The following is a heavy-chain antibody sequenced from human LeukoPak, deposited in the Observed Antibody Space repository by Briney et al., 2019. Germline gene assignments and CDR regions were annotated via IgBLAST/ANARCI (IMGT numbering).Heavy chain of an antibody. CDR3: ARGTYYDILTGYQKDFFDY. J-gene: IGHJ4*02. CDR2: IYTSGST. CDR1: GGSISSGSYY. D-gene: IGHD3-9*01. Sequence: SQTLSLTCTVSGGSISSGSYYWSWIRQPAGKGLEWIGRIYTSGSTNYNPSLKSRVTISVDTSKNQFSLKLSSVTAADTAVYYCARGTYYDILTGYQKDFFDYWGQGTLVTVSS. V-gene: IGHV4-61*02.